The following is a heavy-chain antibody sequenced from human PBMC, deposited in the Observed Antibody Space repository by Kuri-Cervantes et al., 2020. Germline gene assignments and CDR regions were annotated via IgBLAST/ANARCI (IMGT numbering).Heavy chain of an antibody. CDR1: GGTFSSYA. Sequence: SVKVSCKASGGTFSSYAISWVRQAPGQGLEWMGGIIPIVGTANYAQKFQGRVTITADESTSTAYMELSSLRSEDTAVYYCARDVGSSEVLWWFDPWGQGTLVTVSS. V-gene: IGHV1-69*13. CDR2: IIPIVGTA. J-gene: IGHJ5*02. D-gene: IGHD6-6*01. CDR3: ARDVGSSEVLWWFDP.